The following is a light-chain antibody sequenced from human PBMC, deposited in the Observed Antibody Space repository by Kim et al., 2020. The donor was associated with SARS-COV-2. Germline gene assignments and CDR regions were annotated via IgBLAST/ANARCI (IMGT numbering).Light chain of an antibody. CDR3: SSYRSSSNVV. CDR1: SSDVGGYDY. V-gene: IGLV2-14*04. J-gene: IGLJ2*01. CDR2: DVS. Sequence: GQSNPISCPGPSSDVGGYDYVPWYQQHPGKAPKLMLCDVSKRPSGVSNRFSGSKSGNTASLTISGLQAEDEADYYCSSYRSSSNVVFGGGTQLTVL.